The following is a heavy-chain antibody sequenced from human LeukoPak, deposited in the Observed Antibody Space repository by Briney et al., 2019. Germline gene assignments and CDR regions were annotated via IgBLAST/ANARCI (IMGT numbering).Heavy chain of an antibody. CDR1: GYTFTGYY. Sequence: ASVKVSCKASGYTFTGYYMHWVRQAPGQGLEWMGWINPNSGGTDYAQKFQGRVTMTRDTSISAVYMELSRLRSDDTAVYYCARDGTGVYNLVQYWGQGTLVTVSS. D-gene: IGHD5-24*01. CDR3: ARDGTGVYNLVQY. J-gene: IGHJ4*02. CDR2: INPNSGGT. V-gene: IGHV1-2*02.